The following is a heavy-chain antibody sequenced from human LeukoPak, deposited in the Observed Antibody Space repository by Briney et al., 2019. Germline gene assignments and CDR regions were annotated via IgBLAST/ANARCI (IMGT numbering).Heavy chain of an antibody. Sequence: PGGSLRLSCAASGFTFDAYAMHWVRQAPGKGLEWVSGISWNSGSIGYADSVKGRFTISRDNAKNSLYLQMNSLRAEDTALYYCAKDVSVGDYYDSSGWDYWGQGTLVTVSS. J-gene: IGHJ4*02. V-gene: IGHV3-9*01. D-gene: IGHD3-22*01. CDR1: GFTFDAYA. CDR3: AKDVSVGDYYDSSGWDY. CDR2: ISWNSGSI.